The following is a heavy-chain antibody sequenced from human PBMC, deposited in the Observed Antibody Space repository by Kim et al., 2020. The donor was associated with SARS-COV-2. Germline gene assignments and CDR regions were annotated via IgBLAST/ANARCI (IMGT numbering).Heavy chain of an antibody. D-gene: IGHD2-15*01. J-gene: IGHJ4*02. Sequence: GGSLRLSCEGSGFTFSNYWMTWVRQAPGKGLEWVANIKPDGTDKYYADSMKGRFTISRDNAKNTVYLQVNDMKVDDTAIYYCARDKGSLCTGGSCFSDFWGRETLVTVSS. CDR1: GFTFSNYW. CDR3: ARDKGSLCTGGSCFSDF. CDR2: IKPDGTDK. V-gene: IGHV3-7*05.